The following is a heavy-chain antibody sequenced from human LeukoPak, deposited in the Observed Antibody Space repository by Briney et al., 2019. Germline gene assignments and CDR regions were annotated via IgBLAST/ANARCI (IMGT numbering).Heavy chain of an antibody. CDR1: GGSVRSHY. CDR2: IHYSGTT. J-gene: IGHJ2*01. Sequence: DTLSLTCTVSGGSVRSHYWSWIRQPPGKGLEWIEYIHYSGTTYHNPSLKSRVTMSVDTSKTQVYLNVTSVTAADTAVYYCARVNSGQLLYWFFDLWGRGTLVTVSS. V-gene: IGHV4-59*02. D-gene: IGHD4-23*01. CDR3: ARVNSGQLLYWFFDL.